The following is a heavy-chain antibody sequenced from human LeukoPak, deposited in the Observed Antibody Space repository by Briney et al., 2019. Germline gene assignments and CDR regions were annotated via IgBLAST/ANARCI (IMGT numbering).Heavy chain of an antibody. Sequence: PGGSLRLSCAASGFTFSSYGMHWVRQAPGKGLEWVAVIWYDGSNKYYAGSVKGRFTISRDNSKNTLYLQMNSLRAEDTAVYYCARDFTDYGDYGAFDYWGQGTLVTVSS. CDR1: GFTFSSYG. D-gene: IGHD4-17*01. J-gene: IGHJ4*02. CDR3: ARDFTDYGDYGAFDY. V-gene: IGHV3-33*01. CDR2: IWYDGSNK.